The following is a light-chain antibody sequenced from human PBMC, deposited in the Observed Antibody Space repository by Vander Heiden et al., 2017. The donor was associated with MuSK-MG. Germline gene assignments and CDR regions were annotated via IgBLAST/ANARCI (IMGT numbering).Light chain of an antibody. V-gene: IGKV4-1*01. Sequence: DIVMTQSPDSLAVSLGERATINCKSSQSVLSSSNNLNYLAWYQQRPGHPPKLLLFWSSSRESGVPDRFSGSGSATDFTLTISSLQAEDVAVYYCQQDDNAPITFGHGTKVEIK. CDR3: QQDDNAPIT. CDR2: WSS. CDR1: QSVLSSSNNLNY. J-gene: IGKJ3*01.